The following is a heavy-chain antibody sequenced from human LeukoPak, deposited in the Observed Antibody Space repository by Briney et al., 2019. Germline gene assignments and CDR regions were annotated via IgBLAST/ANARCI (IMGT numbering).Heavy chain of an antibody. CDR1: GFTFSSYA. CDR3: AKDHYVLRFLEGPSPLGCYMDV. V-gene: IGHV3-23*01. J-gene: IGHJ6*03. CDR2: ISGSGGST. Sequence: GGSLRLSCAASGFTFSSYAMSWVRQAPGKGLEWVSAISGSGGSTYYADSVKGRFTISRDNSKNTLYLQMNSLRAEDTAVYYCAKDHYVLRFLEGPSPLGCYMDVWRKGTTVTVSS. D-gene: IGHD3-3*01.